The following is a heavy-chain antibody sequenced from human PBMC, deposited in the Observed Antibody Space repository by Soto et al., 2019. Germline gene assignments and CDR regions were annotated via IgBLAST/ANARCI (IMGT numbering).Heavy chain of an antibody. J-gene: IGHJ5*02. CDR2: ILYDGINR. CDR3: AQDLRPPGPLYYDIHYLLPRDP. Sequence: GGSLRLSCAASGFTFTSYGMHWVRQAPGKGLEGVAVILYDGINRYYADSVKGRFTISRDNSKNTLYLQMTSPRAEDTAMYYGAQDLRPPGPLYYDIHYLLPRDPWGQGTLVTVSS. CDR1: GFTFTSYG. V-gene: IGHV3-30*18. D-gene: IGHD3-9*01.